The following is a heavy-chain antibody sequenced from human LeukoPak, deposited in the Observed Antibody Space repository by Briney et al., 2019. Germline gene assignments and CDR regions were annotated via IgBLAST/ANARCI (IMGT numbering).Heavy chain of an antibody. Sequence: SETLSLTCTVSGGSISSYYWSWIRQPAGKGLEWIGRIYTSGSTNYNPSLKSRVTMSVDTSKNQFSLKLSSVTAADTAVYYCARDRYYYGSGRSLDYWGQGTLVTVSS. CDR3: ARDRYYYGSGRSLDY. CDR1: GGSISSYY. CDR2: IYTSGST. V-gene: IGHV4-4*07. D-gene: IGHD3-10*01. J-gene: IGHJ4*02.